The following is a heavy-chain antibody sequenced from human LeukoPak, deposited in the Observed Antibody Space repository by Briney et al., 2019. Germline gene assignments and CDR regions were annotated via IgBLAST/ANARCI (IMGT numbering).Heavy chain of an antibody. Sequence: PSETLSLTCTVSGGSISSYYWSWIRQPAGKGLEWIGRIYSTGSTNYNPSLKSRVTMSLDTSKNQFSLKVNSVTAADTAIYYCARGASGIYHYFDCWGQGTLVTVSS. V-gene: IGHV4-4*07. J-gene: IGHJ4*02. D-gene: IGHD1-26*01. CDR2: IYSTGST. CDR1: GGSISSYY. CDR3: ARGASGIYHYFDC.